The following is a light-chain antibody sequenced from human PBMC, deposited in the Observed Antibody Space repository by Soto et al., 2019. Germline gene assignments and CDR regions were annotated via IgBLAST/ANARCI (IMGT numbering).Light chain of an antibody. Sequence: IQLTQSPSSLSASVGDRVTISCRASQGIANFLAWYQQKPGKAPKLLIYGASTLQSGVPSRFSGSGSGTDFTLTISSLQPDDFATDYGQHLNCFPDPFGPGTKVDI. J-gene: IGKJ3*01. V-gene: IGKV1-9*01. CDR1: QGIANF. CDR2: GAS. CDR3: QHLNCFPDP.